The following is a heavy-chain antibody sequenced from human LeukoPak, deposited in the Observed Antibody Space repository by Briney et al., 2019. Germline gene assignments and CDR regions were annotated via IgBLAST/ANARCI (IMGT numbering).Heavy chain of an antibody. V-gene: IGHV3-7*01. Sequence: GGSLRLSCAASGFTFSHFWMSWVRQAPGKGLEWVAYIKKTGSETYYVDSVKGRFTITRDNTRNSLFLQMYSLRAEDTAVYFCAREDGYCSGGNCYSYFDSWGQGTPVTVSS. J-gene: IGHJ4*02. CDR2: IKKTGSET. CDR3: AREDGYCSGGNCYSYFDS. D-gene: IGHD2-15*01. CDR1: GFTFSHFW.